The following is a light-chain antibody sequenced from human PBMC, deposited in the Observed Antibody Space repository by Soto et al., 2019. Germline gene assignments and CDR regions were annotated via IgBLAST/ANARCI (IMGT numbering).Light chain of an antibody. CDR1: QRISSSY. CDR3: QQYGSSRWT. CDR2: GAS. J-gene: IGKJ1*01. V-gene: IGKV3-20*01. Sequence: EIVLTQSPGTLSLSPGERATLSCRASQRISSSYLAWYQQKPGQAPRLLIYGASSRVTGIPDRFSGSGSGTDFTLTISRLEPEDSAMYYCQQYGSSRWTFGQGTKVEIK.